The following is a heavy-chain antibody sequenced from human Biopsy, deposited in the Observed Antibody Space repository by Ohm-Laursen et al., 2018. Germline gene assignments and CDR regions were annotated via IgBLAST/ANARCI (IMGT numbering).Heavy chain of an antibody. CDR3: ARDSSRRAREGGMDV. CDR2: ISETSSHI. Sequence: GSLRLSCTASGFSVSSYDMNWVRQAPGKGLEWISYISETSSHIYDADSVRGRFTVARGIAKNSLYLQLNSLGVEDTAVYYCARDSSRRAREGGMDVWGQGTTVTVSS. J-gene: IGHJ6*02. V-gene: IGHV3-21*01. CDR1: GFSVSSYD. D-gene: IGHD6-6*01.